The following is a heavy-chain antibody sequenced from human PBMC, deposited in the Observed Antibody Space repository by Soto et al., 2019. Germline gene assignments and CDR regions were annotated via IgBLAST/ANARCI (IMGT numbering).Heavy chain of an antibody. CDR3: ATGGTTVTRRFDY. V-gene: IGHV1-69*01. D-gene: IGHD4-17*01. CDR2: ITPIFDTT. Sequence: QVQLVQSGAEVQKPGSSVKVSCKASGGGFSTYAITWVRQAPGQGLEWMGGITPIFDTTNYAQKFQGRVTITADASTTTVHMELTSLTSEDTAVYYCATGGTTVTRRFDYWGQGTLVTVSS. J-gene: IGHJ4*02. CDR1: GGGFSTYA.